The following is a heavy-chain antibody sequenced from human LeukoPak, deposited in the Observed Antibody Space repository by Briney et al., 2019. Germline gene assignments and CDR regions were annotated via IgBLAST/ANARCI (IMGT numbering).Heavy chain of an antibody. V-gene: IGHV3-9*01. CDR3: AKDLTQTTVTTLDY. D-gene: IGHD4-17*01. CDR1: GFTFDDYA. Sequence: PGRSLRLSCAASGFTFDDYAMHWVRQAPGKGLEWVSGISWNSGSIGYADSVKGRFTISRDNAKNSLYLQMNSLSAEDTALYYSAKDLTQTTVTTLDYWGQGTLVTVSS. CDR2: ISWNSGSI. J-gene: IGHJ4*01.